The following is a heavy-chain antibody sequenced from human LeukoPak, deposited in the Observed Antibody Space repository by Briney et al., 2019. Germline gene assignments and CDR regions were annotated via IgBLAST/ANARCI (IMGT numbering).Heavy chain of an antibody. J-gene: IGHJ6*02. CDR1: GFAFSDYE. CDR2: ISSSGSII. CDR3: ARDRGAAAEDYYGMDV. V-gene: IGHV3-48*03. D-gene: IGHD6-13*01. Sequence: PGGSLRLSCASSGFAFSDYEMNWVRQAPGKGLEWVSYISSSGSIIYYADSVKGRFTISRDNAKRSLFLQMNSLRVEDTAVYYCARDRGAAAEDYYGMDVWGQGTTVTVSS.